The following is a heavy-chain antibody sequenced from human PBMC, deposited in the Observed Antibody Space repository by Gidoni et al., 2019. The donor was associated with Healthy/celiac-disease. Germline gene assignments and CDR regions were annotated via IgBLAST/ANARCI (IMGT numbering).Heavy chain of an antibody. Sequence: EVQLVESGGGLVQPGGSLRRSGADSGCTFSSYEMNWVRQAPGKGLGWVSYIISSGSTIYYADSVKGRFTISRDNAKNSLYLQMNSLRAEDTAVYYCARVPWGATPFDYWGQGTLVTVSS. CDR3: ARVPWGATPFDY. CDR2: IISSGSTI. V-gene: IGHV3-48*03. CDR1: GCTFSSYE. J-gene: IGHJ4*02. D-gene: IGHD1-26*01.